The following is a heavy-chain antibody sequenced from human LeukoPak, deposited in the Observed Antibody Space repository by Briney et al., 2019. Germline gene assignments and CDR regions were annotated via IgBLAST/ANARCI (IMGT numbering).Heavy chain of an antibody. CDR2: IYYSGST. V-gene: IGHV4-61*08. D-gene: IGHD2-2*01. CDR3: AREVVVVPVSWFNP. CDR1: GGSISSGDYY. J-gene: IGHJ5*02. Sequence: SETLSLTCTVSGGSISSGDYYWSWIRQPPGKGLEWIGYIYYSGSTNYNPSLKSRVTISVDTSKNQFSLKLSSVTAADTAVYYCAREVVVVPVSWFNPWGQGTLVTVSS.